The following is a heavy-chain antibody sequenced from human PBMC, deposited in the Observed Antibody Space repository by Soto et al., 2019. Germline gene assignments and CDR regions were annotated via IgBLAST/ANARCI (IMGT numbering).Heavy chain of an antibody. V-gene: IGHV3-23*01. CDR2: ISGSGGST. CDR3: AEAWEGYYAPPFDY. CDR1: GFTFSSYA. D-gene: IGHD1-26*01. J-gene: IGHJ4*02. Sequence: GGSLRLSCAASGFTFSSYAMSWVRQAPGKGLEWVSAISGSGGSTYYADSVKGRFTISRDNSKNTLYLQMNSLRAEDTAVYYCAEAWEGYYAPPFDYWGQGTLVTVSS.